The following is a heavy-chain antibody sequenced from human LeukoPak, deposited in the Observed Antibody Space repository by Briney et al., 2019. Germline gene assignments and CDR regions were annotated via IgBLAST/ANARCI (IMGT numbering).Heavy chain of an antibody. Sequence: PSETLSLTCTVSGGSISSHYWSWIRQPPGKGLEWIGYIYYSGSTNYNPSLKSRVTISVDTSKNQFSLKLSSVTAADTAVYYCAREATDSDYYDSSGTSVPRSYYFDYWGQGTLVTVSS. V-gene: IGHV4-59*11. J-gene: IGHJ4*02. D-gene: IGHD3-22*01. CDR1: GGSISSHY. CDR3: AREATDSDYYDSSGTSVPRSYYFDY. CDR2: IYYSGST.